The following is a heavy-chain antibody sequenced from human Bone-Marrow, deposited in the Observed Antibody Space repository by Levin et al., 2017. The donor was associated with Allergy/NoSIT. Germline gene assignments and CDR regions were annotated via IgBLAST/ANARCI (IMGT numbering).Heavy chain of an antibody. D-gene: IGHD6-19*01. CDR1: GDSISSYY. CDR2: VYVSGPP. CDR3: ARGLGMAAGLLRTKAFDP. Sequence: RASETLSLTCNVSGDSISSYYWSWIRQPAGKGLEWIGRVYVSGPPNYNPSLKSRVTLSFDTSKNQIFLKLTSVTAADTAVYYCARGLGMAAGLLRTKAFDPWGQGTPVTVSS. V-gene: IGHV4-4*07. J-gene: IGHJ5*02.